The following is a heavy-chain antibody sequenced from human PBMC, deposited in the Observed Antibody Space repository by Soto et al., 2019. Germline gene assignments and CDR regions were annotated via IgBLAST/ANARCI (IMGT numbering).Heavy chain of an antibody. Sequence: SETLSLTCTVSGGSISSGGYYWSWIRQHPGKGLEWIGYIYYSGSTYYNPSLKSRVTISVDTSKNQFSLKLSSVTAADTAVYYCARDRKVSVLEYYYYGMDVWGQGTTVTVSS. V-gene: IGHV4-31*03. CDR3: ARDRKVSVLEYYYYGMDV. CDR1: GGSISSGGYY. CDR2: IYYSGST. J-gene: IGHJ6*02. D-gene: IGHD3-3*01.